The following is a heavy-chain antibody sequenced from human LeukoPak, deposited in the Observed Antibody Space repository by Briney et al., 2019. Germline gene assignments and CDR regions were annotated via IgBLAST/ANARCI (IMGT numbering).Heavy chain of an antibody. J-gene: IGHJ6*02. V-gene: IGHV1-69*04. Sequence: ASVKVSCKASGGTFSSYAISWVRQAPGQGLEWMGRIIPIFGIANYAQKFQGRVTITADKSTSTAYMELSSLRSEGTAVYYCARVQGYDFWSGYGMDVWGQGTTVTVSS. D-gene: IGHD3-3*01. CDR1: GGTFSSYA. CDR3: ARVQGYDFWSGYGMDV. CDR2: IIPIFGIA.